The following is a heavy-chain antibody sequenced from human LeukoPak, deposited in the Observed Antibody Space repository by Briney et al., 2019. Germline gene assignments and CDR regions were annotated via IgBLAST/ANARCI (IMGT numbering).Heavy chain of an antibody. J-gene: IGHJ4*02. CDR3: AKARKMTTVTTNDY. D-gene: IGHD4-17*01. Sequence: PGGSLRLSCAASGFTFSSYAMHWVRQAPGKGLEWVAVISYDGSNKYYADSVKGRFTISRDNSKNTLYLQMNSLRAEDTAVYYCAKARKMTTVTTNDYWGQGTLVTVSS. CDR1: GFTFSSYA. CDR2: ISYDGSNK. V-gene: IGHV3-30-3*01.